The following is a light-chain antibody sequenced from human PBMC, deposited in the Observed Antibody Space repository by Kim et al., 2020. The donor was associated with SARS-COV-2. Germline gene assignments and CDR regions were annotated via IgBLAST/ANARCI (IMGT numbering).Light chain of an antibody. CDR2: GAS. Sequence: PGERATLSCRASQSVSSNLAWYQQKPGQAPRLLIYGASTRATGIPARFSGSGSGTEFTLTISSLQSEDFAVYYCQQYENWPPLTFGGGTKVDIK. J-gene: IGKJ4*01. V-gene: IGKV3-15*01. CDR3: QQYENWPPLT. CDR1: QSVSSN.